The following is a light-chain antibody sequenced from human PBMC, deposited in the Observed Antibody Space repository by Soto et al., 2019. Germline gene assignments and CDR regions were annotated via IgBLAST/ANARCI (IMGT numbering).Light chain of an antibody. J-gene: IGKJ1*01. Sequence: DIQITQSPSSLSASVVDRVTITFLASQSISSYLNWYQQKPGKAPKLLIYKASTLKSGVPSRFSGSGSGTEFTLTISSLQPDDFATYYCQNYNSYSEEFGQGTKVDIK. CDR2: KAS. V-gene: IGKV1-5*03. CDR1: QSISSY. CDR3: QNYNSYSEE.